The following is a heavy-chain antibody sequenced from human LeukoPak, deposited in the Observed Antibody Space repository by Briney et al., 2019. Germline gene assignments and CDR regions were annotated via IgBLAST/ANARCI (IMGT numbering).Heavy chain of an antibody. CDR2: IHSNGNN. V-gene: IGHV4-59*12. CDR1: GGSISSYY. Sequence: SETLSLTCTVSGGSISSYYWSWIRQPPGKGLEWIGYIHSNGNNNYNPSLKSRVTVSVDTSKNQFSLKLSSVTAADTAVYYCARTCNQGDKPVFIAPPYYFDYWGQGTLVTVSS. J-gene: IGHJ4*02. CDR3: ARTCNQGDKPVFIAPPYYFDY. D-gene: IGHD3-16*01.